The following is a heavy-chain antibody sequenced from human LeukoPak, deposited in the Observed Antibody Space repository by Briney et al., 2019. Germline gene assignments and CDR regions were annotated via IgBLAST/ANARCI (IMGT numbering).Heavy chain of an antibody. CDR2: IPASGGTT. CDR3: ARDGFYLTWGAFDI. Sequence: GGSLRLSCAASGFTFSSNVMIWVRQAPGKGLEWVSSIPASGGTTYYADSVKGRFTISRDNSKNTLYLQMNSLRAEDTAVYYCARDGFYLTWGAFDIWGQGTMVTVSS. J-gene: IGHJ3*02. CDR1: GFTFSSNV. V-gene: IGHV3-23*01. D-gene: IGHD2/OR15-2a*01.